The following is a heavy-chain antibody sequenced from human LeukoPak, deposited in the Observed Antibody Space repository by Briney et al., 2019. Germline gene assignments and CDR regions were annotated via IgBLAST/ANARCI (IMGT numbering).Heavy chain of an antibody. V-gene: IGHV4-59*01. D-gene: IGHD1-26*01. Sequence: TASETLSLTCTVSGGSMNNYFWNWIRQSPDKGLEWIGYVYYSGTTKYNPSLKSRVTISVDLSKSQFSLKLNSLTAADTAVYYCVRESGSYFHYWGPGTQVTVTS. CDR1: GGSMNNYF. CDR3: VRESGSYFHY. CDR2: VYYSGTT. J-gene: IGHJ4*02.